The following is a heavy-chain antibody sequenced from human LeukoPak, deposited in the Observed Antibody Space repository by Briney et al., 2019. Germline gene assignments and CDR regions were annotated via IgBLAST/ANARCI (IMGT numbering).Heavy chain of an antibody. V-gene: IGHV1-2*02. CDR2: INPNSGGT. CDR1: GYTFTGYY. J-gene: IGHJ4*02. Sequence: ASVKVSCKASGYTFTGYYMHWVRQASGQGLEWMGWINPNSGGTNYAQKFQGRVTMTRDTSISTAYMELSRLRSDDTAVYYCARDHADYDFWSGYLHFDYWGQGTLVTVSS. D-gene: IGHD3-3*01. CDR3: ARDHADYDFWSGYLHFDY.